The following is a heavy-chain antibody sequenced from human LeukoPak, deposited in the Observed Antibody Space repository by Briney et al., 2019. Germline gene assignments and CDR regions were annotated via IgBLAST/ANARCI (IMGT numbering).Heavy chain of an antibody. CDR3: AREGGDIVVVVAATGGAFDY. CDR1: GYTFTGYY. CDR2: IIPILGIA. V-gene: IGHV1-69*04. Sequence: SVKVSCKASGYTFTGYYMHWVRQAPGQGLEWMGRIIPILGIANYAQKFQGRVTITADKSTSTAYMELSSLRSEDTAVYYCAREGGDIVVVVAATGGAFDYWGQGTLVTVSS. J-gene: IGHJ4*02. D-gene: IGHD2-15*01.